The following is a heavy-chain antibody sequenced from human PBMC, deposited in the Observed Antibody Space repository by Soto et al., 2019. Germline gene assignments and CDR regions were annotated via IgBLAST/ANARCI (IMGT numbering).Heavy chain of an antibody. CDR2: IKSKTDGGTT. Sequence: EVQLVESGGGLVKPGGSLRLSCTASGFTFSNAWMTWVRQAPGKGREWVGRIKSKTDGGTTDYAAPVKGRFTISRDDSKNMLYLQMNSLETEDTAVYFCTTDLWYYDSSGGVRRVDYWGQGTLVTVSS. CDR3: TTDLWYYDSSGGVRRVDY. J-gene: IGHJ4*02. D-gene: IGHD3-22*01. V-gene: IGHV3-15*01. CDR1: GFTFSNAW.